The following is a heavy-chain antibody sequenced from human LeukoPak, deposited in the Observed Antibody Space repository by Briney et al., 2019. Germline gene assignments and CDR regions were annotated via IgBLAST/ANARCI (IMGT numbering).Heavy chain of an antibody. CDR3: ARQVGGGDSDY. V-gene: IGHV4-39*01. CDR2: IYYSGST. Sequence: SETLSLTCTVSGVSISSSSYYWGWIRQPPGKGLEWIGSIYYSGSTYYNPSLKSRVTISVDTSKNQFSLKLSSVTAADTAVYYCARQVGGGDSDYWGQGTLVTVSS. CDR1: GVSISSSSYY. D-gene: IGHD3-16*01. J-gene: IGHJ4*02.